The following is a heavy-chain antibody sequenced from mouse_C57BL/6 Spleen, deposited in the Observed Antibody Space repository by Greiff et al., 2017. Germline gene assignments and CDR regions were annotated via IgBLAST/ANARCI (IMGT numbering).Heavy chain of an antibody. CDR1: GYAFSSSW. Sequence: VQLQQSGPELVKPGASVKISCKASGYAFSSSWLNWVKQRPGKGLEWIGRIYPGDGATNYNGKFKGKATLTADKSSSTAYMQLSSLTSEDSAVYFCAREGYDYPFAYWGQGTLVTVSA. V-gene: IGHV1-82*01. CDR2: IYPGDGAT. D-gene: IGHD2-4*01. J-gene: IGHJ3*01. CDR3: AREGYDYPFAY.